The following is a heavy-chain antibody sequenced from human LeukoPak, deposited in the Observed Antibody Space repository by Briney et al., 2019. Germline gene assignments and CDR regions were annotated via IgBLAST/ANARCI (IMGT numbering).Heavy chain of an antibody. J-gene: IGHJ3*02. Sequence: GGSLRLSCAASGFTFSSYSMNWVRQAPGKGLEWVSFISSSSTYIYYADSVRGRFTISRDNAKNSLYLQMNSLRAEDTAVYYCARDFGDSGSYRRHDVFDTWGQGTMVTVAS. CDR1: GFTFSSYS. V-gene: IGHV3-21*01. CDR3: ARDFGDSGSYRRHDVFDT. D-gene: IGHD1-26*01. CDR2: ISSSSTYI.